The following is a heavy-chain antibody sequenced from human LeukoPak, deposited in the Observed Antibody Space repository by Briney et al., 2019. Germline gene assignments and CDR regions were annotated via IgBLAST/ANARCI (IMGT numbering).Heavy chain of an antibody. CDR2: MNPNSGNT. CDR1: GYTFTSYD. D-gene: IGHD2-2*02. CDR3: ARATVVAGYCTTTRCYKPFDI. Sequence: ASVKVSCKASGYTFTSYDINWVRQATGQGLEWMGWMNPNSGNTGYAQKFQGRVTMTRNTSISTAYMELSSLRSEDTAVYYCARATVVAGYCTTTRCYKPFDIWGQGTMVTVSS. J-gene: IGHJ3*02. V-gene: IGHV1-8*01.